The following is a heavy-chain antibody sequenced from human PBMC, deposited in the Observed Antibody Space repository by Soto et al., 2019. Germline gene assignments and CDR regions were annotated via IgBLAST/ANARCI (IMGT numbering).Heavy chain of an antibody. D-gene: IGHD6-25*01. CDR2: IIPIFGTA. J-gene: IGHJ4*02. V-gene: IGHV1-69*13. Sequence: SVKVSCKASGGTFSSYAISWVRQAPGQGLEWMGGIIPIFGTANYAQKFQGRVTITADVSTSTAYMELSSLRSEDTAVYYCAREASSSGYTYYFDYWGQGTLVTVSS. CDR1: GGTFSSYA. CDR3: AREASSSGYTYYFDY.